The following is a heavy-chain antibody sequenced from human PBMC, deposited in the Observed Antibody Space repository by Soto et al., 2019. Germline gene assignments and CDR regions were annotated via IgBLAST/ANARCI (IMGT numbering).Heavy chain of an antibody. CDR1: GFTFSSYW. Sequence: GGSLRLSCAASGFTFSSYWMSWVRQAPGKGLEWVANIKQDGSEKYYVDSVKGRFTISRDNAKNSLYLQMNSLRAEDTAVYYCARGAFLDGYYYYYMDVWGKGTTVTVSS. D-gene: IGHD1-1*01. J-gene: IGHJ6*03. CDR2: IKQDGSEK. CDR3: ARGAFLDGYYYYYMDV. V-gene: IGHV3-7*01.